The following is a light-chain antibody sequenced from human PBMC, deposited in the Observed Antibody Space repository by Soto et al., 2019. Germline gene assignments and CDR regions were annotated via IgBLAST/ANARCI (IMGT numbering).Light chain of an antibody. V-gene: IGLV1-40*01. CDR3: QSYDVSLTAFYV. Sequence: SVLTQPPSVSGAPGQRVTISCTGTTSNIGAGYDVHWYQQIPGTAPKLLIYGNSNRPSGVPDRFSGSKSVASASLAITGLQAADEAEYFCQSYDVSLTAFYVFRRGTKVTVL. J-gene: IGLJ1*01. CDR1: TSNIGAGYD. CDR2: GNS.